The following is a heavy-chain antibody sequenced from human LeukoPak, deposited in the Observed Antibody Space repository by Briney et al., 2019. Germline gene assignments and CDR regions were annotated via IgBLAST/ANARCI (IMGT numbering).Heavy chain of an antibody. CDR1: GFNG. J-gene: IGHJ4*02. V-gene: IGHV3-30*02. CDR2: MQYDGSDK. D-gene: IGHD1-26*01. Sequence: GGSPRLSCAVSGFNGMHWVRQAPGKGLEWVAFMQYDGSDKSYADSVKGRFTISRDNSKNTLYLQMNSLRPEDTAVYSCATDGGKWELLFDYWGQGTLVTVSS. CDR3: ATDGGKWELLFDY.